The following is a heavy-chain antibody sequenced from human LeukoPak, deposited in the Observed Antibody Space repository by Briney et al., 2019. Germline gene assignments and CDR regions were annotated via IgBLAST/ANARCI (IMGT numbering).Heavy chain of an antibody. V-gene: IGHV3-7*01. Sequence: GGSLRLSCAASGFTFSSYWMSWVRQAPGKGLEWVANIKQDGSEKYYVDSVKGRFTISRDNAKNSLYLQMNSLRAEDTAVYYCARDRYIPHDYGDYFYYYYGMDVWGQGTTVTVSS. CDR1: GFTFSSYW. D-gene: IGHD4-17*01. CDR3: ARDRYIPHDYGDYFYYYYGMDV. CDR2: IKQDGSEK. J-gene: IGHJ6*02.